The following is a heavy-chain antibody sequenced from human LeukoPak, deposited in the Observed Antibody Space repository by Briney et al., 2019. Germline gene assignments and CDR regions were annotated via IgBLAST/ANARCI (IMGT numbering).Heavy chain of an antibody. J-gene: IGHJ5*02. CDR1: GFTFDDYG. V-gene: IGHV3-20*04. Sequence: GGSLRLSCAASGFTFDDYGMAWVRQAPGKGLEWVSGINWNGGRTNYADSVKGRFTISRDNATKSLYLQMNSLRAQDTALYYFXXXXXXXXXXSSWXXXXXVTVSS. CDR3: XXXXXXXXXXSS. CDR2: INWNGGRT.